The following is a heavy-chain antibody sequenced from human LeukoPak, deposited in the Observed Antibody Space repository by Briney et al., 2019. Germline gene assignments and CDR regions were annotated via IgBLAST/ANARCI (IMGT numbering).Heavy chain of an antibody. V-gene: IGHV3-11*01. Sequence: GGSLRLSCAASGFTFSDYYISWIRQAPGKGLEWVSYISSSGSTIYYADSVKGRFTISRDNAKNSLYLQMNSLRAEDTAVYYCARTIVVPAAIYYMDVWGKGTTVTISS. J-gene: IGHJ6*03. CDR2: ISSSGSTI. D-gene: IGHD2-2*01. CDR3: ARTIVVPAAIYYMDV. CDR1: GFTFSDYY.